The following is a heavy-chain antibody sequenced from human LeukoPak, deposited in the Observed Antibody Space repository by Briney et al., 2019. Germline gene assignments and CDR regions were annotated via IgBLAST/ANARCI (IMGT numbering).Heavy chain of an antibody. CDR2: IWYDGSNK. D-gene: IGHD1-1*01. V-gene: IGHV3-33*08. Sequence: AGGSLRLSCAASGFTVSSNYMSWVRQAPGKGLEWVAVIWYDGSNKYYADSVKGRFTISRDNSKNTLYLQMNSLRAEDTAVYYCARDRSTKGYFDYWGQGTLVTVSP. CDR1: GFTVSSNY. J-gene: IGHJ4*02. CDR3: ARDRSTKGYFDY.